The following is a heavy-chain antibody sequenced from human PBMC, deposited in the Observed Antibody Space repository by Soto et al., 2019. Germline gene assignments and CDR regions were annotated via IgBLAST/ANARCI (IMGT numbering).Heavy chain of an antibody. CDR2: IYCDDDK. D-gene: IGHD2-21*02. Sequence: QITLKESGPTLVKPPQTLTLTCTFSAFSLSTGGVGVGWIRQPPGKALEWLALIYCDDDKRYSPSLRSRLTITKDTSKNQVVLTMTNMDPVDTATYYCIQSRCGGDCLQSYASYYYYGMDVW. V-gene: IGHV2-5*02. CDR1: AFSLSTGGVG. J-gene: IGHJ6*01. CDR3: IQSRCGGDCLQSYASYYYYGMDV.